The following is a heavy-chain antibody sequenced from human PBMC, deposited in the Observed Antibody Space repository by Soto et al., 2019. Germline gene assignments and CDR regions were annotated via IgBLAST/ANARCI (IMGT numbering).Heavy chain of an antibody. V-gene: IGHV4-34*09. Sequence: LSLTCAVYGGSFSGYYWSWIRQPPGKGLEWIGYIYYSGGTYYSPSLKGRVTMSIDASKNQFSLKLSSVTAADTAVYYCAKGVRGVPNWFDPWGQGTLVTVSS. CDR3: AKGVRGVPNWFDP. CDR2: IYYSGGT. D-gene: IGHD3-10*01. CDR1: GGSFSGYY. J-gene: IGHJ5*02.